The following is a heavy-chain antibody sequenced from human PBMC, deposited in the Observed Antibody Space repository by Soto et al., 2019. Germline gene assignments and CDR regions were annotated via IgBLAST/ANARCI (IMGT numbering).Heavy chain of an antibody. D-gene: IGHD1-1*01. CDR2: IDPSDSYT. J-gene: IGHJ3*02. CDR3: ARKRIISWNVDKRDAFDI. CDR1: GYSFTSYW. V-gene: IGHV5-10-1*01. Sequence: PGESLKISCKGSGYSFTSYWISWVRQMPGKGLEWMGRIDPSDSYTNYSPSFQGHVTISADKSISTAYLQWSSLKASDTVMYYCARKRIISWNVDKRDAFDIWGQGTMVTVSS.